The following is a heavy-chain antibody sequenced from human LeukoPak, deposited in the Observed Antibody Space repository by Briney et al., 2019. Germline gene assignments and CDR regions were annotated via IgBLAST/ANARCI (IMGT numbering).Heavy chain of an antibody. CDR3: ARVVVTTAENWFDP. D-gene: IGHD4-23*01. Sequence: ASVKVSCKASGYTFTSYGISWERQAPGQGLEWMGWISAYNGNTNYAQKLQGRVTMTTDTSTSTVYMELRSLRSDDTAVYYCARVVVTTAENWFDPWGQGTLVTVSS. J-gene: IGHJ5*02. V-gene: IGHV1-18*01. CDR1: GYTFTSYG. CDR2: ISAYNGNT.